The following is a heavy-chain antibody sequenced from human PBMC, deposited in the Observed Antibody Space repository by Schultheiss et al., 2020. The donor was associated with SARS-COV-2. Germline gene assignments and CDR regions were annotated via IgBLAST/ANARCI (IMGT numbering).Heavy chain of an antibody. CDR2: IFPADSDT. CDR1: GYSFTSYW. D-gene: IGHD3-22*01. CDR3: ARYYYDSSGYPYYFDS. Sequence: GGSLILSCKGSGYSFTSYWIGWVRQMPGKGLEWMGIIFPADSDTRYSPSFQGQVTISADKSISTAYLQWSSLKASDTAMYYCARYYYDSSGYPYYFDSWGQGTLVTVSS. J-gene: IGHJ4*02. V-gene: IGHV5-51*01.